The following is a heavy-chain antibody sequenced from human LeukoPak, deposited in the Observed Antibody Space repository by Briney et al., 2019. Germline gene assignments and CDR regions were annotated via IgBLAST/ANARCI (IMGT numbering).Heavy chain of an antibody. D-gene: IGHD3-10*01. CDR2: ISGSGDNT. CDR3: AKDLGMVRGLRYFDY. CDR1: GFTYSSYA. J-gene: IGHJ4*02. Sequence: GGSLRLSCASSGFTYSSYAMSWVRQAPGKGRERVSAISGSGDNTYYADSVKGRFTISRDNSKNTLYLQMNNLRAEDTAVYYLAKDLGMVRGLRYFDYWGQGTLVTVSS. V-gene: IGHV3-23*01.